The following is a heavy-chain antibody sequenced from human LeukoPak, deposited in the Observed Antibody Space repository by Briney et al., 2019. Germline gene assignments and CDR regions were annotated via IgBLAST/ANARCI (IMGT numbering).Heavy chain of an antibody. V-gene: IGHV3-30-3*01. J-gene: IGHJ4*02. CDR2: ISYDGSNK. CDR3: AVYGDTRFDY. D-gene: IGHD4-17*01. Sequence: PGRSLRLSCAASGFTFSSYAMHWVRPAPGKGLEWVAVISYDGSNKYYADSVKGRFTISRDNSKNTLYLQMNSLRAEDTAVYYCAVYGDTRFDYWGQGTLVTVSS. CDR1: GFTFSSYA.